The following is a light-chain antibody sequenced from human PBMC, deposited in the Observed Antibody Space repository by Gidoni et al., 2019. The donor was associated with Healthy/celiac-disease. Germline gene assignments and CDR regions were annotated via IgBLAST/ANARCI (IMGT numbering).Light chain of an antibody. CDR3: QQYDNLPLT. J-gene: IGKJ4*01. Sequence: DIQMTQSPSSLSASVGDRVTITCQASQDISNYLNWYQQKPGKAPKLLIYDASNLETVVPSRFRGSGAGTDFTFTISSLQPEDIATYYCQQYDNLPLTFGGGTKVEIK. CDR1: QDISNY. CDR2: DAS. V-gene: IGKV1-33*01.